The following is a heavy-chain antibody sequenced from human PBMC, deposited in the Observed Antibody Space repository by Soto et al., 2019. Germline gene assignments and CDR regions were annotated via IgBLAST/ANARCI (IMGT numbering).Heavy chain of an antibody. Sequence: EVQLVESGGGLVQPGGSLRLSCAVSGFSVSNNFLSWVRQAPGKGLEWVSLIYSGGNTYYADSVKGRFTISRDNSKNTVYLQMNRLRAEDTAVYYCARDPGKNFIWGQGTMVTVSS. J-gene: IGHJ3*02. V-gene: IGHV3-66*01. CDR2: IYSGGNT. CDR3: ARDPGKNFI. CDR1: GFSVSNNF.